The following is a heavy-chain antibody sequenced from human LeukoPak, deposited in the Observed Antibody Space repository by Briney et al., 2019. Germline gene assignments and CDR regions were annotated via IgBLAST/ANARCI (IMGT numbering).Heavy chain of an antibody. D-gene: IGHD3-22*01. CDR3: AKDMRRPGYYDSSGYSLAFDI. V-gene: IGHV3-43*02. Sequence: LTLTCAAPGCTFNGYAMHWVRQAPGKGLEWVSLISGDGGSTYYADSVKGRFTIVEDNNKSSLYLEMNSLRTEDTALYYCAKDMRRPGYYDSSGYSLAFDIWGQGTMVTVSS. J-gene: IGHJ3*02. CDR1: GCTFNGYA. CDR2: ISGDGGST.